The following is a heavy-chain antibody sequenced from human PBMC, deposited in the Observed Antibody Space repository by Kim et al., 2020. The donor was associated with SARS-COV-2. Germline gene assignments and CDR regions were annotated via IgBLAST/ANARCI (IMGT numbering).Heavy chain of an antibody. CDR2: IYYSGST. CDR1: GGSISSYY. CDR3: ARLNVDQWELLGQGYFDL. V-gene: IGHV4-59*13. Sequence: SETLSLTCTVSGGSISSYYWSWIRQPPGKGLEWIGYIYYSGSTNYNPSLKSRVTISVDTSKNQFSLKLSSVTAADTAVYYCARLNVDQWELLGQGYFDLWGRGTLVTVSS. J-gene: IGHJ2*01. D-gene: IGHD1-26*01.